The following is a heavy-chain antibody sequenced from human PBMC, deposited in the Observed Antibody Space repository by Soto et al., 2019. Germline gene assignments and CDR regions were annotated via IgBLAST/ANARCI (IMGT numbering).Heavy chain of an antibody. V-gene: IGHV3-23*01. J-gene: IGHJ4*02. Sequence: EVQLLESGGGLVQPGGSLRLSCAASGFTFSSYAMSWVRQAPGKGLEWVSVISGSGDSTYYADSVKGRFTISRDNSKNTLYLQMNSLRPADTAVYYCARRTSGWYLDYWGQGTLVTVSS. CDR1: GFTFSSYA. CDR2: ISGSGDST. CDR3: ARRTSGWYLDY. D-gene: IGHD6-19*01.